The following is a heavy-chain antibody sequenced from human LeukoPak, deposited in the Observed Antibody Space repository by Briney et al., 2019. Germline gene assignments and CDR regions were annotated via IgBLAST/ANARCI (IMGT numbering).Heavy chain of an antibody. CDR1: GGSISSYY. J-gene: IGHJ4*02. Sequence: PSETLSLTCTVSGGSISSYYWSWIRQPPGKGLEWVGYIYYSGSTNYNPSLKSRVTISVDTSKTQFSLKLSSVTAADTAVYYCARLYGSGSYYKYWGQGTLVTVSS. CDR3: ARLYGSGSYYKY. V-gene: IGHV4-59*01. CDR2: IYYSGST. D-gene: IGHD3-10*01.